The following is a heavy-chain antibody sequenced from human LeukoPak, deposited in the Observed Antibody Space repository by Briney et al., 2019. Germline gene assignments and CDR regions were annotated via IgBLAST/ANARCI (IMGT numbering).Heavy chain of an antibody. CDR1: EYSFVSYY. D-gene: IGHD5-18*01. CDR2: IPPNDGIR. Sequence: SVKASCKASEYSFVSYYIHWVRQAPGEGLEWVGFIPPNDGIRNYAQKFQDSVTMTVDRSTTTFYMELSSLTSADTPVYSCVRSSYGLDPDYRGQGTLVTVSS. J-gene: IGHJ4*02. CDR3: VRSSYGLDPDY. V-gene: IGHV1-46*01.